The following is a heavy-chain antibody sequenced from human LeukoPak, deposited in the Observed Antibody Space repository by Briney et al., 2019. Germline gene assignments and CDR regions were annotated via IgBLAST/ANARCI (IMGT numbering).Heavy chain of an antibody. Sequence: GRSLRLSCAASGFTFSSYGMYWVRQAPGKGLEWVANIKEDGSERYHVDSVKGRFTISRDNAKNSLYLQMNSLRADDTAVYYCARDRGVVGNYDYWGQGTLVTVSS. D-gene: IGHD1-26*01. CDR1: GFTFSSYG. CDR2: IKEDGSER. J-gene: IGHJ4*02. CDR3: ARDRGVVGNYDY. V-gene: IGHV3-7*05.